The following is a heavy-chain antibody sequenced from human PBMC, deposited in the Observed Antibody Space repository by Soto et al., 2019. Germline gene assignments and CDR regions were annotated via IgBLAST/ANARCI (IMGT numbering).Heavy chain of an antibody. V-gene: IGHV5-51*01. D-gene: IGHD6-19*01. CDR3: ARHVAGSGWYPYYFDY. CDR1: GYSFTSYW. CDR2: IYPGDSDT. J-gene: IGHJ4*02. Sequence: GESLKISCKGSGYSFTSYWIGWVRQMPGKGLEWVGIIYPGDSDTRYSPSFQGQVTISADKSISTAYLQWSSLKASDTAMYYCARHVAGSGWYPYYFDYWGQGTLVTVSS.